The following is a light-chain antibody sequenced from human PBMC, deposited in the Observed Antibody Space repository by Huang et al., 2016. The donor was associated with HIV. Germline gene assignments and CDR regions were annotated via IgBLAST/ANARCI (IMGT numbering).Light chain of an antibody. J-gene: IGKJ4*01. Sequence: DIVMTQSPDSLAVSLGERATINCKSSQRVLYSSNNKNYLAWYQQKPGQPSKVLIYWASTRESGVPDRFSGSGSGTDFTLTISILQAEDVAVYYCQQYYSTPLTFGGGTKVEIK. CDR1: QRVLYSSNNKNY. CDR2: WAS. V-gene: IGKV4-1*01. CDR3: QQYYSTPLT.